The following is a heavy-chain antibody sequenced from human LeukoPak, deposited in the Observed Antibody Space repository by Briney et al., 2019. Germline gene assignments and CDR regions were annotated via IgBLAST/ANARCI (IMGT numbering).Heavy chain of an antibody. D-gene: IGHD4-17*01. CDR1: GFTVGSNY. CDR2: ISSSGSTI. Sequence: GGSLRLSCAGSGFTVGSNYMSWVRQAPGKGLEWVSYISSSGSTIYYADSVKGRFTISRDNAKNSLYLQMNSLRAEDTAVYYCARVATVTSVDYWGQGTLVTVSS. V-gene: IGHV3-11*04. CDR3: ARVATVTSVDY. J-gene: IGHJ4*02.